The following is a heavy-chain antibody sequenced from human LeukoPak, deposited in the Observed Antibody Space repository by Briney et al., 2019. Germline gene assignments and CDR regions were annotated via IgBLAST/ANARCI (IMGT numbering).Heavy chain of an antibody. CDR3: ARYRGDAFDI. CDR2: INSDGSTT. V-gene: IGHV3-74*01. Sequence: GGSLRLSCAASGFTFSGYWMHWVRQAPGKGLVWVSHINSDGSTTRYADSVKGRFTISRDNAKNTLYLQMHSLRAEDTAVYYCARYRGDAFDIWGQGTMVTVSS. D-gene: IGHD3-16*02. J-gene: IGHJ3*02. CDR1: GFTFSGYW.